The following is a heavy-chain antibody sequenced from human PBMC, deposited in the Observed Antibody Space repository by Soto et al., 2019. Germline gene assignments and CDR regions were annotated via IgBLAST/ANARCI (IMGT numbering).Heavy chain of an antibody. D-gene: IGHD3-3*01. J-gene: IGHJ4*02. CDR3: ARRNKRIFGVVYFDY. CDR1: GGSVSSGSYY. CDR2: IYYSGST. Sequence: SETLSLTCTVSGGSVSSGSYYWSWIRQPPGKGLEWIGYIYYSGSTNYNPSLKSRVTISVDTSKNQFSLKLSSVTAADTAGYYCARRNKRIFGVVYFDYWGQGTLVTVSS. V-gene: IGHV4-61*01.